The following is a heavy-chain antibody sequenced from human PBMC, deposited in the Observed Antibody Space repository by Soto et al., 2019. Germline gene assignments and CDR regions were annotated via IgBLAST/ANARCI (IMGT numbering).Heavy chain of an antibody. CDR3: ARHSCSSTSCLSGFDP. CDR2: IYYSGST. CDR1: GGSISSSSYY. D-gene: IGHD2-2*01. Sequence: QLQLQESGPGLVKPSETLSLTCTVSGGSISSSSYYWGWIRQPPGKGLEWIGSIYYSGSTYYNPSLESRVTISVDTSKNQFSLKLSSVTAADTAVYYCARHSCSSTSCLSGFDPWGQGTLVTVSS. J-gene: IGHJ5*02. V-gene: IGHV4-39*01.